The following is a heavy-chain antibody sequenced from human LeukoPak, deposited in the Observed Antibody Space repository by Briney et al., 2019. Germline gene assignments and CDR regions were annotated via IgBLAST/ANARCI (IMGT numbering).Heavy chain of an antibody. CDR3: ARDSLAVTRTADY. CDR2: INPNSGGT. V-gene: IGHV1-2*02. Sequence: GASVKVSCTASGYTFTGYYMHWVRQAPGQGLEWMGWINPNSGGTNYAQKFQGRVTMTRDTSISTAYMELSRLRSDDTAVYYCARDSLAVTRTADYWGQGTLVTVSS. J-gene: IGHJ4*02. D-gene: IGHD6-19*01. CDR1: GYTFTGYY.